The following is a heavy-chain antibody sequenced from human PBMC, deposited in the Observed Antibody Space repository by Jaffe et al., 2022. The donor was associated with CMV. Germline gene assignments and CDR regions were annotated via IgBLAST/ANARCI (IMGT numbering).Heavy chain of an antibody. D-gene: IGHD3-10*01. J-gene: IGHJ4*02. CDR2: ISGNSGSI. Sequence: EVQLVESGGGLVQPGRSLRLSCAASGFTFDDYAMYWVRQAPGKGLEWVSGISGNSGSIDYADSVKGRFTISRDNAENSLYLQMNSLRAEDTALYYCVGGLTRWGSGSAFWGQGTLVTVSS. CDR3: VGGLTRWGSGSAF. CDR1: GFTFDDYA. V-gene: IGHV3-9*01.